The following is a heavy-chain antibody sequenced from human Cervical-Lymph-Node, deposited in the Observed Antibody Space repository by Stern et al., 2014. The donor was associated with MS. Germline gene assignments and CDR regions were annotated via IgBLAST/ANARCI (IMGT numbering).Heavy chain of an antibody. CDR3: ARDDPSVGATAY. D-gene: IGHD1-26*01. CDR1: GYTFTSYG. CDR2: ISASNGNT. V-gene: IGHV1-18*01. Sequence: VQLEESGAEVKKPGASVKGSCKASGYTFTSYGISWVRQAPGQGLEWMGWISASNGNTNYAQKLQGRGTMTTDTSTSTAYMELRSLRSDDTAVYYCARDDPSVGATAYWGQGTLVTVSS. J-gene: IGHJ4*02.